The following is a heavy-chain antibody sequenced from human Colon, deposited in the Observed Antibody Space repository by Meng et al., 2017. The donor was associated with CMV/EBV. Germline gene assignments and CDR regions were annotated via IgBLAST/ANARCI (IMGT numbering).Heavy chain of an antibody. CDR3: ARGLWFGELLGGYYYGMDV. Sequence: GESLKISCAASGFTFSSYSMNWVRQAPGKGLEWVSSISSSSYIYYADSVKGRFTISRDNAKNSLYLQMNSLRAEDTAVYYCARGLWFGELLGGYYYGMDVWGQGTTVTVSS. D-gene: IGHD3-10*01. J-gene: IGHJ6*02. CDR2: ISSSSYI. V-gene: IGHV3-21*01. CDR1: GFTFSSYS.